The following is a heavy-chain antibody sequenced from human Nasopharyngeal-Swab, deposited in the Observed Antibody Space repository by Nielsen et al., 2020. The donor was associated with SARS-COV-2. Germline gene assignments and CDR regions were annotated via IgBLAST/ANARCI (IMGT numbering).Heavy chain of an antibody. Sequence: GESLKISCAASGFTFSSYWMHWVRQAPGKGLVWVSRINSDGSSTSYADSVKGRFTISRDNAKNTLYLQMNSLRAEDTAVYYCARHDYIWGSLYGMDVWGQGTTVTVSS. CDR2: INSDGSST. D-gene: IGHD3-16*01. CDR1: GFTFSSYW. J-gene: IGHJ6*02. CDR3: ARHDYIWGSLYGMDV. V-gene: IGHV3-74*01.